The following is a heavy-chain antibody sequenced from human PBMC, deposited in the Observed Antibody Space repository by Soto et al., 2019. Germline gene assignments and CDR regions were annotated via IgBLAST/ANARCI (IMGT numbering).Heavy chain of an antibody. Sequence: GGSLRLSCAASGFTFSSYWMSWVRQAPGKGLEWVANIKQDGSEKWYVDSVKGRFTMSRDNAKNSLYLQMNSLRAEDTAVYYCASQNYGDYVNAFDIWGQGTMVTVSS. CDR2: IKQDGSEK. D-gene: IGHD4-17*01. V-gene: IGHV3-7*05. J-gene: IGHJ3*02. CDR3: ASQNYGDYVNAFDI. CDR1: GFTFSSYW.